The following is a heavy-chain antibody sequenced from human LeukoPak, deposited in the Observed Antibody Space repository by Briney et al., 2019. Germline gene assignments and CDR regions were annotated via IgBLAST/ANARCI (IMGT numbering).Heavy chain of an antibody. V-gene: IGHV4-59*10. CDR1: GGSFSGYY. CDR2: IYTSGST. D-gene: IGHD3-22*01. CDR3: ARVTGYMIEDYFDY. J-gene: IGHJ4*02. Sequence: SETLSLTCAVYGGSFSGYYWSWVRQPAGKGLEWIGRIYTSGSTNYNPSLKSRVTMSVDTSKNQFPLKPSSVTAADTAVYYCARVTGYMIEDYFDYWGQGTLVTVSS.